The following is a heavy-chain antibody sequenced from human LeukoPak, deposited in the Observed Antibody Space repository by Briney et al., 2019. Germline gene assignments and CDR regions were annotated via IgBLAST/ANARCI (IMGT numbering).Heavy chain of an antibody. Sequence: ERSLRLSCAASGFTFSSYAMHWVRQAPGKGLEWVAVISYDGSNKYYADSVKGRFTISRDNSKNTLYLQMNSLRAEDTAVYYCARDGPTYYYDSSGFSWGQGTLVTVSS. V-gene: IGHV3-30-3*01. CDR3: ARDGPTYYYDSSGFS. J-gene: IGHJ4*02. CDR1: GFTFSSYA. CDR2: ISYDGSNK. D-gene: IGHD3-22*01.